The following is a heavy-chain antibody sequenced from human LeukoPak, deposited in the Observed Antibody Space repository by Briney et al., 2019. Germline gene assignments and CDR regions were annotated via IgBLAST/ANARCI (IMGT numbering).Heavy chain of an antibody. CDR1: GFTLSSYG. J-gene: IGHJ3*02. CDR3: AKDPTRVPGAFDI. V-gene: IGHV3-30*02. CDR2: IRYDGSNK. Sequence: PGGSPRLSCAAAGFTLSSYGMHLGRPAPGKGVGGVAFIRYDGSNKYYADSVKGRFTISRDNSKNTLYLQMNSLRAEDTAVYYCAKDPTRVPGAFDIWGQGTMVTVSS. D-gene: IGHD3-10*01.